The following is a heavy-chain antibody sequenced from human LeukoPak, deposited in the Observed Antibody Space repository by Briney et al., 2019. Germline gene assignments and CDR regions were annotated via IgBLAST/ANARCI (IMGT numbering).Heavy chain of an antibody. Sequence: GGSLRLSCGASGFTFSYHWMHWVRQVPGKGLLWVSCIDGGGSSTSYADSVKGRFSISRDNAKSTLYLQMSSLRAEDTAVYYCARGPGSSGGAYVGDYWGPGTLVTVSS. J-gene: IGHJ4*01. CDR1: GFTFSYHW. CDR2: IDGGGSST. V-gene: IGHV3-74*01. CDR3: ARGPGSSGGAYVGDY. D-gene: IGHD3-22*01.